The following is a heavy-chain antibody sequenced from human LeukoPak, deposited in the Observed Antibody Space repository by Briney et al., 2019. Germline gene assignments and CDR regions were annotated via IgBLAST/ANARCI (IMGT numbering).Heavy chain of an antibody. CDR1: GFTFSSYS. V-gene: IGHV3-21*01. CDR3: APSPPYGDDY. J-gene: IGHJ4*02. D-gene: IGHD2-21*01. Sequence: GGSLRLSCAASGFTFSSYSMNWVRQAPGRGLEWVSSISSSSSYIYYADSVKGRFTISRGNAKNSLYLQMNSLRAEDTAVYYCAPSPPYGDDYWGQGTLVTVSS. CDR2: ISSSSSYI.